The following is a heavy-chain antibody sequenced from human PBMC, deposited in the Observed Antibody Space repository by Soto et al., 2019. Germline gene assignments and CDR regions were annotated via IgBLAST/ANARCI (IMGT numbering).Heavy chain of an antibody. CDR1: GGSISSSNW. CDR3: ARAFSAMVAGPAAHRNNWFDP. V-gene: IGHV4-4*02. Sequence: SETLSLTCAVSGGSISSSNWWSWVRQPPGKGLEWIGEIYHSGSTNYNPSLKSRVTISVDKSKNQFSLKLSSVTAADTAVYYCARAFSAMVAGPAAHRNNWFDPWGQGTLVTVPS. J-gene: IGHJ5*02. CDR2: IYHSGST. D-gene: IGHD2-2*01.